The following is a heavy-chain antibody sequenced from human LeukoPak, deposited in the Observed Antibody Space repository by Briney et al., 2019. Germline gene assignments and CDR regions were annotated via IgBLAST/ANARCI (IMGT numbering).Heavy chain of an antibody. V-gene: IGHV1-2*02. CDR1: GYTFTGYY. CDR3: AREAVTMVRGVSGPFDY. CDR2: INPNSGGT. D-gene: IGHD3-10*01. J-gene: IGHJ4*02. Sequence: ASVKVSCKASGYTFTGYYMHWVRQAPGQGLEWMGWINPNSGGTNYAQKFQGRVTMTRDTSISTAYMELSRLRSDDTAVYYCAREAVTMVRGVSGPFDYWGQGTLVTVSS.